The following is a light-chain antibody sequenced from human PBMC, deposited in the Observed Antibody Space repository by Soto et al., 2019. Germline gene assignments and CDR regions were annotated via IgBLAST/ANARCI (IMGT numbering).Light chain of an antibody. Sequence: EIVMTQSPATLSVSPGEGATLSCRASQSVSSKLAWYQQKPGRAPRLLIYGASTRATGIPARFSGSGSGTEFTLIISSLQSEDSAVYYCQQYNSWLWTFGQGTKVDIK. CDR1: QSVSSK. J-gene: IGKJ1*01. CDR2: GAS. CDR3: QQYNSWLWT. V-gene: IGKV3-15*01.